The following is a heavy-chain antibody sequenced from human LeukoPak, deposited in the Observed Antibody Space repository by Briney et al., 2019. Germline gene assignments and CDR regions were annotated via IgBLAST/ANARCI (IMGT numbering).Heavy chain of an antibody. D-gene: IGHD3-10*01. CDR3: ARGGYYGSGNDFRFDP. J-gene: IGHJ5*02. CDR2: IYYSGST. CDR1: GGSITSGVYS. V-gene: IGHV4-61*08. Sequence: SETLSLTCAVSGGSITSGVYSWSWIRQPPGKGLEWIGYIYYSGSTNYNPSLKSRVTISVDTSKNQFSLKLTSVTAADTAVYFCARGGYYGSGNDFRFDPWGQGTLVTVSS.